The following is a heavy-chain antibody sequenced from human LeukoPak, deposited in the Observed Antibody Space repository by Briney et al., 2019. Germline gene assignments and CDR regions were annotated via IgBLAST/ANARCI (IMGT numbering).Heavy chain of an antibody. CDR1: GFTLSSYW. J-gene: IGHJ4*02. CDR3: ARGRGGLLWFGEFNS. V-gene: IGHV3-7*01. D-gene: IGHD3-10*01. Sequence: PGGSLRLSCAASGFTLSSYWMNWVRQAPGKRLEWVANIKQDGSEKYYVDSVKGRFTISRDNANNSLYLQMNSLRAEDTAVYYCARGRGGLLWFGEFNSWGQGTLVTVSS. CDR2: IKQDGSEK.